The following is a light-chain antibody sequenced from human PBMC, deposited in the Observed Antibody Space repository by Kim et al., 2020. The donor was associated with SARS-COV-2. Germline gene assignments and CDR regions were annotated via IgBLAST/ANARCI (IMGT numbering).Light chain of an antibody. CDR1: QSVRSNY. J-gene: IGKJ1*01. CDR3: QQYGSSRT. Sequence: CSPGERATLSCRAIQSVRSNYLAWFQQQPGQPPRLLIYGASSRATGIPDRFSGSGCGTDFTLTITRLEPEDFAVYYCQQYGSSRTFGQGTKVDIK. V-gene: IGKV3-20*01. CDR2: GAS.